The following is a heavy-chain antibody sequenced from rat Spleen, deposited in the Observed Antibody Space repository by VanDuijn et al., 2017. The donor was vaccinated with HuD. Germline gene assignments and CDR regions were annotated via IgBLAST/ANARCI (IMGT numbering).Heavy chain of an antibody. J-gene: IGHJ2*01. D-gene: IGHD1-12*02. CDR1: GFTFSNHG. Sequence: ELQPAESGGGLLQPGRSLKLSCAASGFTFSNHGVHWIRQAPTKGMAWFASISPSGGSTYYRDRVKGRFTIARDNAKSTLSLQMESLRSEDTATYYCAKDMDYDGSYYPWDYWGQGVMVTVSS. V-gene: IGHV5-19*01. CDR2: ISPSGGST. CDR3: AKDMDYDGSYYPWDY.